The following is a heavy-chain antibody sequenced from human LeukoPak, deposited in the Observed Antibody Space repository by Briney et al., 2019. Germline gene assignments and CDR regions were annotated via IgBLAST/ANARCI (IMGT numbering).Heavy chain of an antibody. CDR1: GFTFSSYS. D-gene: IGHD6-19*01. Sequence: GGSLRLSCAASGFTFSSYSMNWVRQAPGKGLEWVSSISSSSTYIYYADSVKGRFTISRDNAKNSLFLQMNSLRAEDTAVYYCAKDARRTSGWYFFDYWGQGTLVTVSS. J-gene: IGHJ4*02. V-gene: IGHV3-21*01. CDR2: ISSSSTYI. CDR3: AKDARRTSGWYFFDY.